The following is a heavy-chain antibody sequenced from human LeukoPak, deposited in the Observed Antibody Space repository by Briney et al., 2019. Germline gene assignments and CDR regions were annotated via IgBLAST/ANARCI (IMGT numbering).Heavy chain of an antibody. CDR2: INHSGST. CDR3: ASRAMVRGVPYYYGMDV. J-gene: IGHJ6*02. V-gene: IGHV4-34*01. CDR1: GGSFSGYY. D-gene: IGHD3-10*01. Sequence: SETLSLTCAVYGGSFSGYYWSWIRQPPGKGLEWIGEINHSGSTNYNPSLKSRVTISVDTSKNQFSLKLSSVTAADTAVYYCASRAMVRGVPYYYGMDVWAKGPRSPSP.